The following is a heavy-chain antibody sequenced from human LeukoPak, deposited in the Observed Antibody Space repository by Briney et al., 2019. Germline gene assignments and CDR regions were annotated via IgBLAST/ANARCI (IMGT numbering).Heavy chain of an antibody. CDR3: ARDLATKYYFDY. Sequence: SETLSLTCTVSGGSISTSNYYWGWIRQPPGKGLEWIGSIYYSGSTYYNPSLKSRVTISVDTSKNQFSLKLSSVTAADTAVYYCARDLATKYYFDYWGQGTLVTVSS. CDR1: GGSISTSNYY. D-gene: IGHD5-12*01. J-gene: IGHJ4*02. CDR2: IYYSGST. V-gene: IGHV4-39*07.